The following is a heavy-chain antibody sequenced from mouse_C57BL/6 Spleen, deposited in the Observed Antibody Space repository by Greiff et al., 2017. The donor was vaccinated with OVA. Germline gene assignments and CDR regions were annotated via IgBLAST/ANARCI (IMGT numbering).Heavy chain of an antibody. Sequence: QVHVKQSGAELVRPGASVTLSCKASGYTFTDYEMHWVKQTPVHGLEWIGAIDPETGGTAYNQKFKGKAILTADKSSSTAYMELRSLTSEDSAVYYCTRGSLLYFDYWGQGTTLTVSS. CDR2: IDPETGGT. D-gene: IGHD2-10*01. J-gene: IGHJ2*01. CDR3: TRGSLLYFDY. CDR1: GYTFTDYE. V-gene: IGHV1-15*01.